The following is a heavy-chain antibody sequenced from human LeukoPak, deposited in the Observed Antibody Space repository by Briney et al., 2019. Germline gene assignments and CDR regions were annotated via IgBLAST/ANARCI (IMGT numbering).Heavy chain of an antibody. CDR3: ARDGGIAARPGGWFDP. V-gene: IGHV1-2*02. J-gene: IGHJ5*02. Sequence: ASVKVSCKASGYTFTGYYMHWVRQAPGQGREWMGWINPNSGGTNYAQKFQGRVTMTRDTSISTAYMELSRLRSDDTAVYYCARDGGIAARPGGWFDPWGQGTLVTVSS. CDR1: GYTFTGYY. CDR2: INPNSGGT. D-gene: IGHD6-6*01.